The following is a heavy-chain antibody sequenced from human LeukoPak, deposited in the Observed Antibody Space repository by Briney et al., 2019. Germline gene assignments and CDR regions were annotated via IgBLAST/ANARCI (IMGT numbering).Heavy chain of an antibody. J-gene: IGHJ4*01. CDR1: GFTFSNSA. CDR2: LSSSGITT. V-gene: IGHV3-23*01. D-gene: IGHD6-19*01. CDR3: AKGIYSSGWSYFDY. Sequence: GGSLRLSCAASGFTFSNSAMSWVRQAPGKGLEWVSTLSSSGITTYYADPVTGRFTISRDNSKNTLYLQMNSLRAEDTAVYYCAKGIYSSGWSYFDYWGHGTLVTVSS.